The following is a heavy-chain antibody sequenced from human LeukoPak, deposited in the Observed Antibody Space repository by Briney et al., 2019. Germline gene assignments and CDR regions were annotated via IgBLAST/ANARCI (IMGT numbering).Heavy chain of an antibody. CDR2: IRSKAYGGTT. Sequence: GGSLRLSCTASGFTFGDYAMSWVRQAPGKGLEWVGFIRSKAYGGTTEYAASVKGRFTISRDDSKSIAYLQMNSLKTEDTAVYYCTRGTGYCSSTSCPPSYWGQGTLVTVSS. J-gene: IGHJ4*02. D-gene: IGHD2-2*03. CDR3: TRGTGYCSSTSCPPSY. CDR1: GFTFGDYA. V-gene: IGHV3-49*04.